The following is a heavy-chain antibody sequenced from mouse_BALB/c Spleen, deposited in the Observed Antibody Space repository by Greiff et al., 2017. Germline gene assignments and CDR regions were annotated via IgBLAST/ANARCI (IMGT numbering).Heavy chain of an antibody. CDR3: ARWGRCDMNYYAMDY. CDR1: GYTFTSYW. Sequence: QVQLQQPGAELVKPGASVKLSCTASGYTFTSYWMHWVKQRPGQGLEWIGEINPSNGRTNYNEKFKSKATLTVDKSSSTAYMQLSSLTSVDSAVYYCARWGRCDMNYYAMDYWGQGTSVTVSS. CDR2: INPSNGRT. J-gene: IGHJ4*01. V-gene: IGHV1S81*02.